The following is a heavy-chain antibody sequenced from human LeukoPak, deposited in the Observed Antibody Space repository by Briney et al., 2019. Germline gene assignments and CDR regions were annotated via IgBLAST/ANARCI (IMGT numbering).Heavy chain of an antibody. D-gene: IGHD2-15*01. CDR1: GFTFSSYN. V-gene: IGHV3-21*01. Sequence: GESLRLSCAASGFTFSSYNMNWVRQAPGKGLEWVSSISSSSSYIYYADSVRGRFTISRDNAKNSLYLQMSSLRAEDTAVYYCARGGIVVVVAATGHDAFDIWGQGTMVTVSS. CDR2: ISSSSSYI. J-gene: IGHJ3*02. CDR3: ARGGIVVVVAATGHDAFDI.